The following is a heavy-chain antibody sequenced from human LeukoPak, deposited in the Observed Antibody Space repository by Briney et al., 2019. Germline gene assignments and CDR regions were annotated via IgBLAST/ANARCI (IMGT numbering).Heavy chain of an antibody. Sequence: GGSLRLSCVASGFIFSDYYMSWIRQAQGKGMELVSYISSSGSHTNYADSVTGRFTISRNNAKKSLHLQMNSLRAEDTAVYYCARHPDGSLSLDYWGQGTLVTVSS. CDR2: ISSSGSHT. CDR3: ARHPDGSLSLDY. V-gene: IGHV3-11*03. D-gene: IGHD1-26*01. J-gene: IGHJ4*02. CDR1: GFIFSDYY.